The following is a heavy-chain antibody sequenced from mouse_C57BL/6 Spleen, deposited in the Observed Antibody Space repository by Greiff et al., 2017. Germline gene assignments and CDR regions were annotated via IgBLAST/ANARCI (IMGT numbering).Heavy chain of an antibody. CDR2: IDPDSGNT. CDR1: GFNFKSYC. D-gene: IGHD1-1*01. V-gene: IGHV1-64*01. J-gene: IGHJ4*01. CDR3: DFYYYGSNAMDY. Sequence: QVQLQQSGAELVKPGASVKLSCKASGFNFKSYCMHWVKQRPGQGLEWIGMIDPDSGNTNYNEKFKSKATLTVDKSSSTAYMQLSSRTSEDSAVYYCDFYYYGSNAMDYWGQGTSVTVSS.